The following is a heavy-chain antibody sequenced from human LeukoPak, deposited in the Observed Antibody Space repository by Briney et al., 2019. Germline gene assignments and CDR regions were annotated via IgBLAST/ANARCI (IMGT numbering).Heavy chain of an antibody. CDR3: ARDKVTFFDY. Sequence: PGGSLRLSCAASAFTFSSYAMHWVRQAPGKGLEWVAVISYDGSNKYYADSVKGRFTISRDNSKNTLYLQMNGLRAEDTAVYYCARDKVTFFDYWGQGTLVTVSS. D-gene: IGHD5-18*01. J-gene: IGHJ4*02. V-gene: IGHV3-30*01. CDR1: AFTFSSYA. CDR2: ISYDGSNK.